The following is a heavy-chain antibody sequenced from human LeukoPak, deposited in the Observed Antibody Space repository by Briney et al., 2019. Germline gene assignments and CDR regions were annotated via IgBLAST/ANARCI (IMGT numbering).Heavy chain of an antibody. J-gene: IGHJ6*02. Sequence: ASVKVSCKASGYTFSRHGISWVRQAPGQGLEWMGWISGYDGKTNFAQKVQGRVTMTTDTSTSTAYMELRSLRSDDTAVYYCARVHYDSSGYPYYYYGMDVWGQGTTVTVSS. D-gene: IGHD3-22*01. CDR3: ARVHYDSSGYPYYYYGMDV. CDR2: ISGYDGKT. CDR1: GYTFSRHG. V-gene: IGHV1-18*01.